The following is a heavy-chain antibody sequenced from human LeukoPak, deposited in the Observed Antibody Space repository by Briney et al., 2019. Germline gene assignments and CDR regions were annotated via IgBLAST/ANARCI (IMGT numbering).Heavy chain of an antibody. CDR2: LSYSEST. CDR1: GGSISKTGYY. J-gene: IGHJ5*02. V-gene: IGHV4-39*01. D-gene: IGHD3-16*02. CDR3: ARHLSSFNWSDP. Sequence: SSETLSLTCTVSGGSISKTGYYWGWIRQPPGKGLQWIGSLSYSESTYYNSSLKSRVTVSVDTSKNQFSLKLTSVTAADTAIYYCARHLSSFNWSDPWGQGTLVTVSS.